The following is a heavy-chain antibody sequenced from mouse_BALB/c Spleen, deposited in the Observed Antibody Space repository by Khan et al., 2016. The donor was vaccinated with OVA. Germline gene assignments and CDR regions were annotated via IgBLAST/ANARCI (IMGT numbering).Heavy chain of an antibody. V-gene: IGHV3-6*02. CDR2: IRFDGSN. D-gene: IGHD3-1*01. CDR1: GYSITSGYF. CDR3: ARGGSSGPAWFTY. J-gene: IGHJ3*01. Sequence: EVQLQESGPGLVKPSQSLSLTCSVTGYSITSGYFWNWIRQFPGNELEWMGYIRFDGSNNYNPSLSNRISITRDTSKNQFFLKLNSVNPEDTSSYSCARGGSSGPAWFTYWGHGTLVTVSA.